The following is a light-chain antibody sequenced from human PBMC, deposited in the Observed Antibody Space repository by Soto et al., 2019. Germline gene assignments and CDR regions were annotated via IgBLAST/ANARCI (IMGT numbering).Light chain of an antibody. CDR1: QSVSSN. CDR3: QQYNNWPLT. CDR2: GAS. Sequence: EIVMTQSPATLSVSPGERATLSCRVSQSVSSNLAWYQQKPGQAPRLLIYGASTRATGIPARFSGSGPGTQFTLTLSSLQSEDFAVYYCQQYNNWPLTFGQGTKV. V-gene: IGKV3-15*01. J-gene: IGKJ1*01.